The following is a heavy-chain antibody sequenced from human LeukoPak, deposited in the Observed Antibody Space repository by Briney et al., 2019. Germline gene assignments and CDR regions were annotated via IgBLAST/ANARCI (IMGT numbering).Heavy chain of an antibody. CDR3: TRSNGVLRGVEDYNRMDV. D-gene: IGHD3-10*01. J-gene: IGHJ6*02. V-gene: IGHV1-2*02. CDR2: INPYRCDT. Sequence: ASVKVSCKASGYRFTGYFLQGVRQAPGQGLEWMGWINPYRCDTKYAQQFQGRVTVTRATSISTAYMELSSLRSDDTTLYYCTRSNGVLRGVEDYNRMDVWGQGTTVAVSS. CDR1: GYRFTGYF.